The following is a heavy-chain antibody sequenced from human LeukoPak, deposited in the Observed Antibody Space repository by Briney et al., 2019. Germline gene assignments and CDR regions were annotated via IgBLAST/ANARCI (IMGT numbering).Heavy chain of an antibody. Sequence: AAVKVSSKASGFTFSCYYMHWVRQAPGQGFEWMGWINPNSGGTNFAQKFQGRVTMTRDTSINTVYMDLSSLGSDDTAVYYCARESRDSAWSIDLWGQGTLVTVSS. V-gene: IGHV1-2*02. CDR2: INPNSGGT. CDR1: GFTFSCYY. J-gene: IGHJ4*01. CDR3: ARESRDSAWSIDL. D-gene: IGHD6-19*01.